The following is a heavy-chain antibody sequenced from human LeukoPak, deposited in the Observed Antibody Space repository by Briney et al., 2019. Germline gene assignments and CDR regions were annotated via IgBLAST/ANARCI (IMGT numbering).Heavy chain of an antibody. CDR3: ARGLQLVD. D-gene: IGHD6-13*01. V-gene: IGHV3-74*01. CDR2: TDGSST. J-gene: IGHJ4*02. Sequence: GGSVRLSCAASGFTFSSYWMHWVRQAPGKGLVWVSRTDGSSTSNADSVKGRFTISRDKAKNTLYLQMNSLRAEDTAVYYCARGLQLVDWGQGTLVTVSS. CDR1: GFTFSSYW.